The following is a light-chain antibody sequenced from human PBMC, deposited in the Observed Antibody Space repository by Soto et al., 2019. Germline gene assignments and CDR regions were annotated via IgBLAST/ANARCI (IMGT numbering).Light chain of an antibody. Sequence: DLQLTQSPSFLSASVGDRVTITCRASQDISGSLAWYQQKPGTAPKLLIFAASTLQGGVPSRFSGSGSGTEFTVTISSLQPEDFATYYCQHLNSYPITFGQGTRLDIK. V-gene: IGKV1-9*01. CDR3: QHLNSYPIT. CDR1: QDISGS. CDR2: AAS. J-gene: IGKJ5*01.